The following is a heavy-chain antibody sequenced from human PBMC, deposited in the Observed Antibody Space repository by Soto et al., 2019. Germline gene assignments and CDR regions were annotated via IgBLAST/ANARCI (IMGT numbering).Heavy chain of an antibody. CDR2: ISGSGGST. CDR1: GFSFSSYS. V-gene: IGHV3-23*01. D-gene: IGHD6-19*01. Sequence: QPGESLRLARAAPGFSFSSYSMSWVRPAPGKGLEWVSAISGSGGSTYYADSVKGRFTISRDNSTNTLYLQMNSLRAEDTALYYCAKEFYRSGWLFDYWGQGTLVTVSS. CDR3: AKEFYRSGWLFDY. J-gene: IGHJ4*02.